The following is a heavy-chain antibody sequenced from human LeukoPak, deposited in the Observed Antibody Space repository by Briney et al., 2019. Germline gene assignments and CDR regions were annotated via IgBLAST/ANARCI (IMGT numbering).Heavy chain of an antibody. Sequence: PGGSLRLSCAASGFTFSSYWMSWVRQAPGKGLEYVSAISSNGGSTYYANSVKGRFTISRDNSKNTLYLQMGSLRAEDMAVYYCASERSGSYGYWGQGTLVTVSS. CDR3: ASERSGSYGY. CDR2: ISSNGGST. CDR1: GFTFSSYW. J-gene: IGHJ4*02. D-gene: IGHD3-10*01. V-gene: IGHV3-64*01.